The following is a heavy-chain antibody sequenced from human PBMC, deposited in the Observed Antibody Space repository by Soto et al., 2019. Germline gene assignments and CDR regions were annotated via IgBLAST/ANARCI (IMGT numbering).Heavy chain of an antibody. CDR3: ERGGGTIFAPLP. CDR1: GYTFTGYY. CDR2: IDPNSGAT. Sequence: ASVKVSCKACGYTFTGYYIHWVRQAPGQGLEWMAYIDPNSGATKYAQKFQGLVTLTRDTSIRTAYMELTSLRSDDTAVYYCERGGGTIFAPLPWGQGTLVTVSS. J-gene: IGHJ5*02. D-gene: IGHD1-1*01. V-gene: IGHV1-2*04.